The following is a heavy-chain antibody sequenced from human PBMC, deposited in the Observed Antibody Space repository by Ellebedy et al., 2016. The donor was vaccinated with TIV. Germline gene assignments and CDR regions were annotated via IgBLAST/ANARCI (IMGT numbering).Heavy chain of an antibody. CDR3: SREGLEAGMDL. J-gene: IGHJ6*02. Sequence: GGSLRLSCAASGFTFSHHAFYWVRQAPGKGLEWVTIISYDGNNKFYLDSVEGRFSISRDDSKNTLYLQMNSLGPADTAVYYCSREGLEAGMDLWGQGTTVIVSS. CDR1: GFTFSHHA. V-gene: IGHV3-30*04. CDR2: ISYDGNNK.